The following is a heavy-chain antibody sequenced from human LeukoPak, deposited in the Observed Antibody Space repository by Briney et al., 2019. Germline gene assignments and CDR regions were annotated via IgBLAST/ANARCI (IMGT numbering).Heavy chain of an antibody. D-gene: IGHD6-19*01. J-gene: IGHJ4*02. CDR1: GGSISSSSYY. Sequence: SETLSLTCTVSGGSISSSSYYWGWIRQPPGKGLEWIGSIYYSGSTYYNPSLKSRVTISLDTSKNQFSLKLSSVTAADTAVYYCARTARLIIAVVDYWGQGTLVTVSS. CDR3: ARTARLIIAVVDY. CDR2: IYYSGST. V-gene: IGHV4-39*07.